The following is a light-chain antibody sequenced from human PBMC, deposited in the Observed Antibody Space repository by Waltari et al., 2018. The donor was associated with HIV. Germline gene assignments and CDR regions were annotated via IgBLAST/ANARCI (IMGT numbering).Light chain of an antibody. CDR2: DAS. J-gene: IGKJ5*01. CDR1: QSISSY. CDR3: QQSYSIPPS. Sequence: DIQMTQSPSSLSASVGDRVSITCRASQSISSYLNWYQQKSGKAPNLLIYDASTLQSGVQSSVSVGGSGTDFTRTISSLQPEDVAIYYCQQSYSIPPSFGQGTRLEIK. V-gene: IGKV1-39*01.